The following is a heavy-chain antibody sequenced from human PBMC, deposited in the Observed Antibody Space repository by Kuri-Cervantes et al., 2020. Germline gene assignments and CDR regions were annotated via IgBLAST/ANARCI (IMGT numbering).Heavy chain of an antibody. J-gene: IGHJ6*03. V-gene: IGHV4-34*01. D-gene: IGHD4-11*01. Sequence: SETLSLTCAVYGGSFSGSYWNWIRQPPGKGLEWIGEMNHSGRTKYNPSLKSRVTISVDTSKNQFSLKLSSVTAADTAVYYCARRYSSPYYYMDVWGKGTTVTVSS. CDR1: GGSFSGSY. CDR3: ARRYSSPYYYMDV. CDR2: MNHSGRT.